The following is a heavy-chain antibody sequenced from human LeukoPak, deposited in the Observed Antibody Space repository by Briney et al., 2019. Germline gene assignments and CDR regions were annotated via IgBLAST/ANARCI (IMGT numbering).Heavy chain of an antibody. CDR1: DGSITSHY. V-gene: IGHV4-59*11. CDR3: ARTPGNTLDY. CDR2: AYHSGST. D-gene: IGHD1-14*01. J-gene: IGHJ4*02. Sequence: SETLSLTCSVSDGSITSHYWSWIRQPPGRGLEWIGYAYHSGSTNYNPSLKSRVTISVDTSKNQLSLKLNSMTAADTAVYYCARTPGNTLDYWGQGTLVTVSS.